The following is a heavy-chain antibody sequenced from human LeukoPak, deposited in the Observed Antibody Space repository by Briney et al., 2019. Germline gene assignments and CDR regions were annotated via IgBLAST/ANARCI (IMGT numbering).Heavy chain of an antibody. CDR2: ISGSGVST. V-gene: IGHV3-23*01. CDR3: AKRLLFGVLMKNAMDV. Sequence: GGSLGLSCAASGFTFNSFVVNWVRRAPGKGLEWVSGISGSGVSTYYADSVKGRFTISRDNSKNTLYLQMNSLRAEDTAVYYCAKRLLFGVLMKNAMDVWGQGTTVTVSS. CDR1: GFTFNSFV. D-gene: IGHD3-3*01. J-gene: IGHJ6*02.